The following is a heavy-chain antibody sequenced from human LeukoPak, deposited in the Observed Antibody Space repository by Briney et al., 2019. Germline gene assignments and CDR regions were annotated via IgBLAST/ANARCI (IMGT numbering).Heavy chain of an antibody. Sequence: SETLSLTCAVYGGSFSGYYWSWIRQPPGKGLEWIGEINHSGSTNYNPSLKSRVTISVDTSKNQFSLKLSSVTAADTAVYYCARNSWHSKKFDYWGQRTLVTVSS. CDR3: ARNSWHSKKFDY. V-gene: IGHV4-34*01. CDR1: GGSFSGYY. CDR2: INHSGST. J-gene: IGHJ4*02. D-gene: IGHD4-11*01.